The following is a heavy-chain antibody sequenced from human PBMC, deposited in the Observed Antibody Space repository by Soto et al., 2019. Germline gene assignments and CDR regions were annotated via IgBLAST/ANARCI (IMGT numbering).Heavy chain of an antibody. V-gene: IGHV3-21*01. CDR3: ARGGGSCYSELSRPCYMDV. CDR2: ISSSSSYI. J-gene: IGHJ6*03. CDR1: GFTFSSYS. D-gene: IGHD2-15*01. Sequence: GGSLRLSCAASGFTFSSYSMNWVRQAPGKGLEWVSSISSSSSYIYYADSVKGRFTISRDNAKNSLYLQMNSLRAEDTAVYYCARGGGSCYSELSRPCYMDVWGKGTTVTVSS.